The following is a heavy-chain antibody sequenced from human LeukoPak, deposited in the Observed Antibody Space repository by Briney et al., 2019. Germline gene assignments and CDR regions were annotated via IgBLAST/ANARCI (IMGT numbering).Heavy chain of an antibody. J-gene: IGHJ3*02. CDR2: IYYSGST. CDR1: GGSISSSSYY. D-gene: IGHD3-10*01. Sequence: SETLSLTCTVSGGSISSSSYYWGWIRQPPGKGLEWIGSIYYSGSTYYNPSLKSRVTISVDTSKNQFSLKLSSVTAADTAVYYCARWPSRAHTPVRGVNYSPLDAFDIWGQGTMVTVSS. CDR3: ARWPSRAHTPVRGVNYSPLDAFDI. V-gene: IGHV4-39*07.